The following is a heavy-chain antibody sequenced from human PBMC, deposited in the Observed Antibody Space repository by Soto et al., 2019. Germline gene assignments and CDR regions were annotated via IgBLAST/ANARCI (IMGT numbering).Heavy chain of an antibody. D-gene: IGHD2-2*01. J-gene: IGHJ4*02. Sequence: SETLSLTCTVSGGSISSSSYYWGWIRQPPGKGLEWIGSIYYSGSTYYNPSLKSRVTISVDTSKNQFSLKLSSVTAADTAVYYCARVGPKYVVGYWGQGTLVTVSS. CDR1: GGSISSSSYY. CDR2: IYYSGST. CDR3: ARVGPKYVVGY. V-gene: IGHV4-39*07.